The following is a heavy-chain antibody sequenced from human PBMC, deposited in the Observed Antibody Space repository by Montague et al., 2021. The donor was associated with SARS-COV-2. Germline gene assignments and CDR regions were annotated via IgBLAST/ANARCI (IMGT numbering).Heavy chain of an antibody. V-gene: IGHV4-34*01. D-gene: IGHD6-13*01. CDR3: ARGRYSSSLYGTKYYFDY. CDR2: ITHSGST. J-gene: IGHJ4*02. CDR1: GGSFSGYY. Sequence: SETLSLTCAVYGGSFSGYYWSWIRQPPGKGLEWIGEITHSGSTNYNPSLKSRVTISLDTSTNQFSLKLSSVTAADTAVYYCARGRYSSSLYGTKYYFDYWGQGTLVTVSS.